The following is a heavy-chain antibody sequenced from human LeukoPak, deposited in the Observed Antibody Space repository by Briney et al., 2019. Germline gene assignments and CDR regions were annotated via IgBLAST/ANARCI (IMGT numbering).Heavy chain of an antibody. Sequence: PGRSLRLSCAASGFTFSSYGMHWVRQAPDKGLEWVAVISYDGSNKYYADSVKGRFTISRDNSKNTLYLQMNSLRAEDTAVYYCAKTGFAFGGYSDAFDIWGQETMVTVSS. CDR3: AKTGFAFGGYSDAFDI. V-gene: IGHV3-30*18. D-gene: IGHD3-16*01. CDR1: GFTFSSYG. J-gene: IGHJ3*02. CDR2: ISYDGSNK.